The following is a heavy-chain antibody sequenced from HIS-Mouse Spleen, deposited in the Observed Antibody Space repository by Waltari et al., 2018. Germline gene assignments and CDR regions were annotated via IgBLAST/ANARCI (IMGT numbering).Heavy chain of an antibody. V-gene: IGHV3-33*01. CDR1: GFTFSSHG. D-gene: IGHD6-6*01. Sequence: QVQLVESGGGVVQPGRSLRLSCAASGFTFSSHGMHWVRQAPGKGLELVAVIWYDGSNKYYADSVKGRFTISRDNSKNTLYLQMNSLRAEDTAVYYCARYSSSSGVDYWGQGTLVTVSS. CDR2: IWYDGSNK. J-gene: IGHJ4*02. CDR3: ARYSSSSGVDY.